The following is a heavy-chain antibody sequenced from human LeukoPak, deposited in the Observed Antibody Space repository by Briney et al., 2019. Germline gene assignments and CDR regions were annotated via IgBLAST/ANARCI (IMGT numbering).Heavy chain of an antibody. J-gene: IGHJ5*02. CDR3: AKSDWFDP. Sequence: GGSLRLSCAASGLTFSSSNMHWVRQAPGKGLEWVSFISSSSTATQYADSVKGRFTISRDIGRKALYLQMDSLRVEDTAVYYCAKSDWFDPWGQGTLVTVSS. CDR2: ISSSSTAT. CDR1: GLTFSSSN. V-gene: IGHV3-48*01.